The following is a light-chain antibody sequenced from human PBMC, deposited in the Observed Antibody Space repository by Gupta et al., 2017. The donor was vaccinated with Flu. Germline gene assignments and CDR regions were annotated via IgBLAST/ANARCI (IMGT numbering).Light chain of an antibody. Sequence: GDRVTITCRASEHVGADLSWYQQKPGEPPKLLIYSASTLQTGVPSRFSGSRSGTDYTLSISSLHPDDFATYYCLQSYMTPRTFGPGTKVEI. CDR2: SAS. V-gene: IGKV1-39*01. J-gene: IGKJ1*01. CDR1: EHVGAD. CDR3: LQSYMTPRT.